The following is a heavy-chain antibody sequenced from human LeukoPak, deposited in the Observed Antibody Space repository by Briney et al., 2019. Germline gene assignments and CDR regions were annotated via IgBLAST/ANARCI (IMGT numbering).Heavy chain of an antibody. D-gene: IGHD5-24*01. CDR2: IYYSGST. CDR3: ARVHRGYHYMDV. V-gene: IGHV4-59*01. J-gene: IGHJ6*03. Sequence: PSETLSLTCTVSGGSISSYYWSWIRQPPGKGLEWIGYIYYSGSTNYNPSLKSRVTRSVDTSKNQFSLKLSSVTAADTAVYYCARVHRGYHYMDVWGKGTTVTVSS. CDR1: GGSISSYY.